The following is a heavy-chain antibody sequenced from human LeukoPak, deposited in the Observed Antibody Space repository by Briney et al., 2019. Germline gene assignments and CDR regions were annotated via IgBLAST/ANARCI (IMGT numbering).Heavy chain of an antibody. CDR1: GYSFTSYW. CDR3: ARVTYYDILTGASMDV. D-gene: IGHD3-9*01. Sequence: KTGESLKISCKGSGYSFTSYWIGWVRQMPGKGLEWMGIIYPGDSDTRYSPSFQGQVTISADKSISTAYLQWSSLKASDTAMYYCARVTYYDILTGASMDVWGQGTTVTVSS. V-gene: IGHV5-51*01. J-gene: IGHJ6*02. CDR2: IYPGDSDT.